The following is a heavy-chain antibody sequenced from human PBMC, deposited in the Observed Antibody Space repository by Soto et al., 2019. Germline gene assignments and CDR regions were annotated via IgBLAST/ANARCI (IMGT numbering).Heavy chain of an antibody. CDR1: GFTFSGHA. J-gene: IGHJ6*02. CDR2: IWYDGSNK. CDR3: ARDGQSLAPYALDV. V-gene: IGHV3-33*01. Sequence: QVQVVESGGGVVQPGRSLRLSCTASGFTFSGHAMHWVRQPPGKGLEWVAQIWYDGSNKYYADSVKRRFTISRDNSKNTLYVQMDSLRVEDTAVYYCARDGQSLAPYALDVWGQGTSVTFSS. D-gene: IGHD6-19*01.